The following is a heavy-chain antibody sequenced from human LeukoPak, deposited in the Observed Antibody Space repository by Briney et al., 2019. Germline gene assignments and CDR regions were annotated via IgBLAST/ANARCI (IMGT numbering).Heavy chain of an antibody. J-gene: IGHJ4*02. Sequence: SETLSLTCSVSDDSITMYYWTWIRQPPGKGLEWIGSIYYSGSTYYNPPLKSRVTISVDTSKNQFSLKLSSVTAADTAVYYCARISIAVAIYFDYWGQGTLVTVSS. CDR2: IYYSGST. CDR3: ARISIAVAIYFDY. V-gene: IGHV4-39*07. CDR1: DDSITMYY. D-gene: IGHD6-19*01.